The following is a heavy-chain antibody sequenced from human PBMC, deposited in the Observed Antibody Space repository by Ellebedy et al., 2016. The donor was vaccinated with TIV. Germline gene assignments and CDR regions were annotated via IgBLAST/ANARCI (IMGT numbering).Heavy chain of an antibody. Sequence: SETLSLXCIVSGGSISISTYYWSWIRRPPGKELEWIGYISYSESTYYNPSFKSRVTISMDRSKNQFSLNLTSTTPADTALYYCARTMSGYDRSFYPNWFDPWGPGTLVTVSS. V-gene: IGHV4-61*01. J-gene: IGHJ5*02. CDR2: ISYSEST. CDR3: ARTMSGYDRSFYPNWFDP. D-gene: IGHD2-2*01. CDR1: GGSISISTYY.